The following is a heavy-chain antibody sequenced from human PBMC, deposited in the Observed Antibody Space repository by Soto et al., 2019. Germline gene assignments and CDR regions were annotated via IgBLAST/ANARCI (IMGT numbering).Heavy chain of an antibody. CDR1: GYTFPSYD. J-gene: IGHJ6*02. D-gene: IGHD6-13*01. CDR3: AREWSAAGHFYGMDV. Sequence: AAVKVSCKTSGYTFPSYDINWVRQAPGQGLEWVGWMNTNSDDTRSAQKFRGRLTLTRDKSMRAVYMKLSNPRPDDTAVYYCAREWSAAGHFYGMDVWGQGTTVTVSS. V-gene: IGHV1-8*01. CDR2: MNTNSDDT.